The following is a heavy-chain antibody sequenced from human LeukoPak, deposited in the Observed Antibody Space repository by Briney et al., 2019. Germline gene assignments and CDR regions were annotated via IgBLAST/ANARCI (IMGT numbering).Heavy chain of an antibody. J-gene: IGHJ6*02. D-gene: IGHD3-16*02. V-gene: IGHV3-48*03. CDR2: ISSSGSTI. Sequence: GGSLRLSCAASGFTFSSYEMNWVRQAPGKGLEWVSYISSSGSTIYYADSVKGRFTISRDNAKNSLYLQMNSLRAEDTAVYYCARDALSDLGVIDIFYYYYGMDVWGRGTTVTVSS. CDR1: GFTFSSYE. CDR3: ARDALSDLGVIDIFYYYYGMDV.